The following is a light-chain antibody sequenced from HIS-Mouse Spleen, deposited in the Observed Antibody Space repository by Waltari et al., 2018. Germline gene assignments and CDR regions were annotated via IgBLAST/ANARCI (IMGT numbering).Light chain of an antibody. J-gene: IGKJ1*01. Sequence: AIQMTQSPSSLSASVGARVPIICRASQGIRNDLGWYQQKPGKAPKLLIYAASSLQSGVPSRFSGSGSGTDFTLTISSLQPEDFATYYCLQDYNYPRTFGQGTKVEIK. CDR3: LQDYNYPRT. V-gene: IGKV1-6*01. CDR2: AAS. CDR1: QGIRND.